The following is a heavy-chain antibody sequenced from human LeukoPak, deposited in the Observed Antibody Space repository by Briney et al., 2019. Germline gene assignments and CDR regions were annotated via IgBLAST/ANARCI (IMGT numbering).Heavy chain of an antibody. D-gene: IGHD4/OR15-4a*01. CDR3: AREALGLSMDV. Sequence: ASVKVSCKVSGYTLTELSMHWVRQAPGKGLEWMGGFDPEDGETIYAQKLQGRVTMTTDTSTSTAYMELRSLRSDDTAVYYCAREALGLSMDVWGQGTTVTVSS. J-gene: IGHJ6*02. CDR1: GYTLTELS. CDR2: FDPEDGET. V-gene: IGHV1-24*01.